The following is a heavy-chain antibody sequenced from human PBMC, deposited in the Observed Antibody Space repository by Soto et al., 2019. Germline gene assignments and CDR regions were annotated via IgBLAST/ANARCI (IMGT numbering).Heavy chain of an antibody. V-gene: IGHV4-59*08. CDR3: VRQGIGRLHGLVDV. Sequence: SETLSLTCTVSSDSISNYYCSWIRQTPGKGLEWIGYIFNIGTTSYNPSLWGRVSISMDTSTRQVSLRLSSVTAADTAVYYCVRQGIGRLHGLVDVWGQGTTVTVSS. CDR2: IFNIGTT. D-gene: IGHD5-12*01. J-gene: IGHJ6*02. CDR1: SDSISNYY.